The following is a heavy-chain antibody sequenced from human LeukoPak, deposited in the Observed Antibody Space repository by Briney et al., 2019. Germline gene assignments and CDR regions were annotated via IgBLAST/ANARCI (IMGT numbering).Heavy chain of an antibody. V-gene: IGHV3-23*01. J-gene: IGHJ4*02. Sequence: PGGSLRLSCAASGFTFSSFAMSWVRQAPEKGLEWVSAVSGSGGSTYYADSVKGRFTISRDNSKNSLYLQMNSLRAEDTALYYCAKGGPLQWLRFDCWGQGTLVTVSS. D-gene: IGHD5-12*01. CDR3: AKGGPLQWLRFDC. CDR1: GFTFSSFA. CDR2: VSGSGGST.